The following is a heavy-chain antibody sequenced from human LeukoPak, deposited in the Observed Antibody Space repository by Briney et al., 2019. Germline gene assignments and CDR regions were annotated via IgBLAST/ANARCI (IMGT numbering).Heavy chain of an antibody. CDR3: AKAQRSTVISSFYGMDV. CDR1: GFTFSSYA. D-gene: IGHD4-17*01. Sequence: GGSLRLSCAASGFTFSSYAMSWVRQAPGKGLEWVSAISGSGGGTYYAVSVKGRFTISRDNSKNTMYLQMNSLRAEDTAVYYCAKAQRSTVISSFYGMDVWGQGTTVTAS. V-gene: IGHV3-23*01. J-gene: IGHJ6*02. CDR2: ISGSGGGT.